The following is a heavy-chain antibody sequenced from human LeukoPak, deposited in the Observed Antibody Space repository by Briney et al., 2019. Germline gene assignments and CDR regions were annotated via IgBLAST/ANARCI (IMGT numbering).Heavy chain of an antibody. Sequence: GGSLRLSCAASGFTFSSYWMHWVRQAPGKGLERVSSISSSSSYIYYADSVKGRFTISRDNAKNSLYLQMNSLRAEDTAVYYCARGRGYSYGLGLAFDIWGQGTMVTVSS. J-gene: IGHJ3*02. CDR2: ISSSSSYI. CDR1: GFTFSSYW. V-gene: IGHV3-21*01. CDR3: ARGRGYSYGLGLAFDI. D-gene: IGHD5-18*01.